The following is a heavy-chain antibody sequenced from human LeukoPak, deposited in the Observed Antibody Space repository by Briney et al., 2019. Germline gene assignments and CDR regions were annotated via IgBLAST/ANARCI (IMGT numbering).Heavy chain of an antibody. CDR1: GGSFSGYY. CDR3: ARDRKEIVVVPAAEMYGMDV. D-gene: IGHD2-2*01. CDR2: INHSGST. J-gene: IGHJ6*02. V-gene: IGHV4-34*01. Sequence: PSETLSLTCAVYGGSFSGYYWSWIRQPPGKGLEWIGEINHSGSTNYNPSLKSRVTISVDTSKNQFSLKLSSVTAADTAVYYCARDRKEIVVVPAAEMYGMDVWGQGTTVTVSS.